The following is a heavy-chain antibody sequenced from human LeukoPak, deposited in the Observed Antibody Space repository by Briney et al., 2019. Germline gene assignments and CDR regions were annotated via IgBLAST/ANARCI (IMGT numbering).Heavy chain of an antibody. CDR3: AKEEWLQYTST. CDR2: ICGSGSST. V-gene: IGHV3-23*01. Sequence: GGSLRLSCAASGFIFSNYAMSWVRQAPGKGLEWVSVICGSGSSTYYADSVKGRFTISRDNSKNTLFLQMNSLRAEDTAVYYCAKEEWLQYTSTWGQGTLVTVSS. J-gene: IGHJ5*02. D-gene: IGHD1-26*01. CDR1: GFIFSNYA.